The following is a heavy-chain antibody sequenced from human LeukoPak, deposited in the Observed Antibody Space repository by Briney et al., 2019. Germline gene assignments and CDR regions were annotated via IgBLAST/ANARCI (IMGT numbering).Heavy chain of an antibody. CDR1: GGSISSGDYY. V-gene: IGHV4-30-4*08. D-gene: IGHD7-27*01. Sequence: SQTLSLTWTVSGGSISSGDYYWSWIRQPPGKGLEWIGYIYYSGSTYYKPSLKSRVTISVDTSKNQFSLKLSSVTAADTAVYYCARVGRPALGIGGLFDYWGQGTLVTVSS. J-gene: IGHJ4*02. CDR2: IYYSGST. CDR3: ARVGRPALGIGGLFDY.